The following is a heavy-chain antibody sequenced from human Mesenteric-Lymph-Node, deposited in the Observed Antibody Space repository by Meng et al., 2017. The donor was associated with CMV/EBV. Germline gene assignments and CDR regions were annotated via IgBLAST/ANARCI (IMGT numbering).Heavy chain of an antibody. J-gene: IGHJ3*02. D-gene: IGHD3-3*01. CDR2: IYYSGST. Sequence: GSLRLSCTVSGGSISSSSYYWGWIRQPPGKGLEWIGSIYYSGSTYYNPSLKSRVTISVDTSKNQFSLKLSSVTAADTAVYYCARDGAYYDFWSGYYSPLDAFDIWGQGTMVTVSS. CDR3: ARDGAYYDFWSGYYSPLDAFDI. V-gene: IGHV4-39*02. CDR1: GGSISSSSYY.